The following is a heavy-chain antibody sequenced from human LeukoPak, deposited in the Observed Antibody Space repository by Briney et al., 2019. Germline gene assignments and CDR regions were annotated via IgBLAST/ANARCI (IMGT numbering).Heavy chain of an antibody. CDR1: GGSLSSSSYY. D-gene: IGHD2-15*01. Sequence: SETLSLTCTVSGGSLSSSSYYWGWIRQPPGKGLEWIGSIYYSGSTYYNPSLKSRVTISVDTSKNQFSMKLGSVTAADTAVYYCARHGGSSFIDYWGQGTLVTVSS. CDR2: IYYSGST. V-gene: IGHV4-39*01. CDR3: ARHGGSSFIDY. J-gene: IGHJ4*02.